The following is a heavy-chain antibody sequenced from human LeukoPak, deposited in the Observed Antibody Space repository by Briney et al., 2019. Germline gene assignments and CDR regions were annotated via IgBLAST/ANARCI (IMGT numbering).Heavy chain of an antibody. CDR3: AKRIYRGHSDAFDI. V-gene: IGHV3-11*01. D-gene: IGHD2/OR15-2a*01. CDR1: RFTFSDYY. Sequence: KPGGSLRLSCAASRFTFSDYYMNWIRQAPGKGLEWVSYISSSANTIFYADSVKGRFTISRDNAKNSLYLQMNSLRVEDTAVYYCAKRIYRGHSDAFDIWGQGTMVTVSS. CDR2: ISSSANTI. J-gene: IGHJ3*02.